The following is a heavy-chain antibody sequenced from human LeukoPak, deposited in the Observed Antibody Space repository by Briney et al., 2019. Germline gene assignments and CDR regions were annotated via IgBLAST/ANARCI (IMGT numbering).Heavy chain of an antibody. CDR2: ISSSSSYR. CDR1: GFSFTNYT. J-gene: IGHJ4*02. Sequence: GGSLRPSCAASGFSFTNYTMNWVRQAPGKGLEWVSSISSSSSYRYYADSVKGRFTISRDNAKNSLYLQMNSLRAEDTAVYCARGYCSGGSCYFLVDYWGQGTLVTVSS. CDR3: RGYCSGGSCYFLVDY. V-gene: IGHV3-21*01. D-gene: IGHD2-15*01.